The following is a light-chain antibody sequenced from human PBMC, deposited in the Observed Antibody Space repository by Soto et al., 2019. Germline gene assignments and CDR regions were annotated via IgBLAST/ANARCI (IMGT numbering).Light chain of an antibody. CDR2: EVS. Sequence: QSALTQPPSASGSPGQSVTISCTGTSSDVGAYKYVSWYQQYPGKAPKLMIYEVSKRPSGVPDRFSGSTSGNTASLTVSGLQAEDEDDYYCTSYVGSNIWVFGGGTKLTVL. CDR3: TSYVGSNIWV. J-gene: IGLJ3*02. CDR1: SSDVGAYKY. V-gene: IGLV2-8*01.